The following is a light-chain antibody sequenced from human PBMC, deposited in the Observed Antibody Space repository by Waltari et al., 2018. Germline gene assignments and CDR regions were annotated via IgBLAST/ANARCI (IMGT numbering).Light chain of an antibody. CDR3: CSYAGTYTSWV. CDR2: DVS. CDR1: SGAVGGYDY. V-gene: IGLV2-11*01. Sequence: QSALTQPRSVSGSPGQSVTISCSGTSGAVGGYDYVPWYQQHPGKAPKLMIYDVSARPSGVPGRFSGSKSGNTASLTISGLQPEDEADYYCCSYAGTYTSWVFGGGTKMSVL. J-gene: IGLJ3*02.